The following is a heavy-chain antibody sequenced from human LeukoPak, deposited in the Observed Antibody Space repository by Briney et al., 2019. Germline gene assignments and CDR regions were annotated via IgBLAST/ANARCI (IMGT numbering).Heavy chain of an antibody. J-gene: IGHJ4*02. CDR3: GRDPYYDSLDY. CDR1: GFTFTNYW. V-gene: IGHV3-7*01. CDR2: IKDDGAET. D-gene: IGHD3-16*01. Sequence: GGSLRLSCAASGFTFTNYWMSWVRQAPGKGLEWVANIKDDGAETYYVESVKGRFTISRDNARNALYLQMNSLRAEDTAVYYCGRDPYYDSLDYWGQGTLVTVSS.